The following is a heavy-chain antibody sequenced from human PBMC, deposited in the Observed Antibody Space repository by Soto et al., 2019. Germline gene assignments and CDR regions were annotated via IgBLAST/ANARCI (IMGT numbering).Heavy chain of an antibody. J-gene: IGHJ6*03. CDR3: ATRGELWFSYYYYMDV. CDR1: GFTFSSYW. V-gene: IGHV3-74*01. Sequence: EVQLVESGGGLVQPGGSLRLSCAASGFTFSSYWMHWVRQAPGKGLVWVSRINSDGSSTSYADSVKGRFTISRDNAKNTLYLQMNSLRAEDTAVYYCATRGELWFSYYYYMDVWGKGTTVTVSS. D-gene: IGHD5-18*01. CDR2: INSDGSST.